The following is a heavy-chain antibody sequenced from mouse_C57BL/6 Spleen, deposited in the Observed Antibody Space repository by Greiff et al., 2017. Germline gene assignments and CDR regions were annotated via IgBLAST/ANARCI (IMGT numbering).Heavy chain of an antibody. CDR3: ARGDGSSTDY. J-gene: IGHJ2*01. Sequence: QVQLQQSGPELVKPGASVKISCKASGYAFSSSWMNWVKQRPGKGLEWIGRIYPGDGDTNYNGKFKGKATLTADKSSSTAYMQLSSLTSEDSAVYFCARGDGSSTDYWGQGTTLTVSS. CDR2: IYPGDGDT. CDR1: GYAFSSSW. D-gene: IGHD1-1*01. V-gene: IGHV1-82*01.